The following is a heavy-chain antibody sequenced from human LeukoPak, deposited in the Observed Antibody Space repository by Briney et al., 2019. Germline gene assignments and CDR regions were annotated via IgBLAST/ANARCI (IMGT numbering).Heavy chain of an antibody. CDR1: GFTLSSSA. Sequence: GRSLRLSCAASGFTLSSSAMHWVRQAPGKGLEWVALISFDGSTKYYIDSVKGRFTISRDNSKNTLYLQMNSLRAEDTAVYYCARDIYQITMLRGADTYHYYVMDVWGQGTTVTVSS. CDR3: ARDIYQITMLRGADTYHYYVMDV. J-gene: IGHJ6*02. V-gene: IGHV3-30-3*01. CDR2: ISFDGSTK. D-gene: IGHD3-10*01.